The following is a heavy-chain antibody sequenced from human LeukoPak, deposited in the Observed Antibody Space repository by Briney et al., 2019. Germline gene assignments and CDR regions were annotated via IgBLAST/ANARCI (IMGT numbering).Heavy chain of an antibody. Sequence: ASVKLSCKASGGTFSSYAISWVRHAPGQGLEWMGRIIPIFGTANYTQRFQGRVTITTDESTSTAYMELSSLRSEDTAVYYCARTTWATYSTRRWFDPWGRGTLVIVSS. CDR1: GGTFSSYA. CDR3: ARTTWATYSTRRWFDP. CDR2: IIPIFGTA. D-gene: IGHD6-13*01. V-gene: IGHV1-69*05. J-gene: IGHJ5*02.